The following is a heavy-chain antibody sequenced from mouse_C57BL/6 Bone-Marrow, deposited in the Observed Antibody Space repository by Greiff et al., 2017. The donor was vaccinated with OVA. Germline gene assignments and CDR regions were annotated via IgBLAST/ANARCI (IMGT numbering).Heavy chain of an antibody. CDR1: GYTFTNYW. Sequence: VQLQQSGAELVRPGTSVKMSCKASGYTFTNYWIGWAKQRPGHGLEWIGDIYPGGGYTNYNEKVKGKATLTADKSSSTAYMQFSSLTSEDSAIYYCARWGLRRGGYAMDYWGQGTSVTVSS. D-gene: IGHD2-4*01. CDR3: ARWGLRRGGYAMDY. V-gene: IGHV1-63*01. J-gene: IGHJ4*01. CDR2: IYPGGGYT.